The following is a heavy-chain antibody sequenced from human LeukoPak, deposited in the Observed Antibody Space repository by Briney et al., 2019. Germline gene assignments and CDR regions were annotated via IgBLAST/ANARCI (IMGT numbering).Heavy chain of an antibody. J-gene: IGHJ4*02. CDR2: IYHSGST. V-gene: IGHV4-38-2*02. D-gene: IGHD3-9*01. Sequence: SETLSLTCTVSGYSISSGYYWGWIRQPPGKGLEWIGSIYHSGSTYYNPSLKSRVTISVDTSKNQFSLKLSSVTAADTAVYYCARAPDYDILTGYGSILFDYWGQGTLVTVSS. CDR3: ARAPDYDILTGYGSILFDY. CDR1: GYSISSGYY.